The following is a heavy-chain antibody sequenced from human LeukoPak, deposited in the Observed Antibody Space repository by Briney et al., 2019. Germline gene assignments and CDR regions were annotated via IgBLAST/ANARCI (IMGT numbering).Heavy chain of an antibody. J-gene: IGHJ3*02. V-gene: IGHV4-34*01. CDR2: INHSGST. D-gene: IGHD2-15*01. CDR3: AGAPFSGHGEAFDI. CDR1: GGSFSGYY. Sequence: SETLSLTCAVYGGSFSGYYWSWIRQPPGKGLEWIGEINHSGSTNYNPSLKSRVTISVDTSKNQFSLKLSSVTAADTAVYYCAGAPFSGHGEAFDIWGQGTMVTVSS.